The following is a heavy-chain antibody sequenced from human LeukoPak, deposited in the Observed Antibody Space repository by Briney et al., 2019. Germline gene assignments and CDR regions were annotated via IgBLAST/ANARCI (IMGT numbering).Heavy chain of an antibody. CDR1: EYTLTELS. J-gene: IGHJ3*02. CDR3: AADRGDYSGSYWTAFDI. CDR2: FDPEEGEN. Sequence: ASVKVSCKVSEYTLTELSMHWVRQAPGKELEWLGGFDPEEGENIYPQKFQGRVDMSDDTSTDPAYMELGSLRSDDTAVYYCAADRGDYSGSYWTAFDIWGQGTMVTVSS. V-gene: IGHV1-24*01. D-gene: IGHD1-26*01.